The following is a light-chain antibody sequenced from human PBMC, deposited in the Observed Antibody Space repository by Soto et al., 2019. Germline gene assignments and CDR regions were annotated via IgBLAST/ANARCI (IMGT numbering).Light chain of an antibody. CDR2: DVS. CDR3: SSYTTSSTLV. J-gene: IGLJ2*01. CDR1: SSDVGAYNY. V-gene: IGLV2-14*03. Sequence: QSALTQPASVSGSPGQSITISCTGTSSDVGAYNYVSWYQQHPGKAPKLMIYDVSNRPSGVSIRFSGSKSGNTASLTISGLQAEDEAYFYCSSYTTSSTLVFGGGTKVTVL.